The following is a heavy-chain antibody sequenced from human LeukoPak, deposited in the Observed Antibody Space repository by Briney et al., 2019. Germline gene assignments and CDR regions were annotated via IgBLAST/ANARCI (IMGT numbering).Heavy chain of an antibody. CDR1: GGSISSSSYY. CDR2: IYYSGST. Sequence: SETLSLTCTVSGGSISSSSYYWGWIRQPPGKGLEWIGGIYYSGSTYYNPSLKSRVTISVDTSKNQFSLKLSSVTAADTAVYYCARFRYGSRYFEYWCQGTLVTVYS. D-gene: IGHD6-13*01. V-gene: IGHV4-39*01. J-gene: IGHJ4*02. CDR3: ARFRYGSRYFEY.